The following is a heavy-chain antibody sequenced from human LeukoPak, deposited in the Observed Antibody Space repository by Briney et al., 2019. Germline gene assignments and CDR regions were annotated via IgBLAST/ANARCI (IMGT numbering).Heavy chain of an antibody. CDR1: GYTFTDYY. CDR3: ATNAGSYGSESYYNDNWFDP. D-gene: IGHD3-10*01. Sequence: ASVKVSCKVSGYTFTDYYMHWVQQATGKGLEWMGLVDPEDGETIYAEKFQGRVTITADTSTDTAYMELSSLRTEDTAVYYCATNAGSYGSESYYNDNWFDPWGQGTLVTVSS. V-gene: IGHV1-69-2*01. J-gene: IGHJ5*02. CDR2: VDPEDGET.